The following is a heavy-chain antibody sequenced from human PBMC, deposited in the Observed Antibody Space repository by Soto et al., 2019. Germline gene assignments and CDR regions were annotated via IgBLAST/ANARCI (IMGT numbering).Heavy chain of an antibody. CDR2: VHYSGST. Sequence: SDTLSLTCTVSGDSVSSGTYFWSWIRQPPGKGLEWIGYVHYSGSTNYNPTLKSRLTMSVDTSKNQFSLKLSSVTAADTAVYYCAREPSIWGQGTLVTVS. CDR1: GDSVSSGTYF. V-gene: IGHV4-61*01. CDR3: AREPSI. J-gene: IGHJ4*02.